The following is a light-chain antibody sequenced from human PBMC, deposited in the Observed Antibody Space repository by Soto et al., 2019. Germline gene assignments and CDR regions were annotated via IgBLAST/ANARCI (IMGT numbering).Light chain of an antibody. CDR3: FSYAGSSTDVV. CDR2: EGS. Sequence: QSALTQPASVSGSPGQSITISCTGTSSDVGSYNLVSWYQQHPGKAPKLMIYEGSKRPSGVSNRFSGSKSGNTASLTISGIQAEDEADYYCFSYAGSSTDVVFGGGTKLTVL. V-gene: IGLV2-23*01. J-gene: IGLJ2*01. CDR1: SSDVGSYNL.